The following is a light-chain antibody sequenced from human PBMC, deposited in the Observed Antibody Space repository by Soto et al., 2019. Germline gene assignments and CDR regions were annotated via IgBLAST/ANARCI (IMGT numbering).Light chain of an antibody. V-gene: IGKV3-15*01. CDR2: GAS. J-gene: IGKJ1*01. CDR3: QQYNNWPPAT. CDR1: QTVIRN. Sequence: EIVMTQSPASLSVSPGERATLSCRASQTVIRNLAWYQQKPGQAPTLLIYGASTRATGIPARFSGSGSGTELTLTISSLQSEDSAVYYCQQYNNWPPATFGPGTKVEIK.